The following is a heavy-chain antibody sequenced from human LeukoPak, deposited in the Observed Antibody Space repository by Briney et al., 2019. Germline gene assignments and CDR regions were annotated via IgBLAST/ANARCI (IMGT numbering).Heavy chain of an antibody. D-gene: IGHD6-25*01. Sequence: ASVKVSCKASGYTFTSHYMHWVRQAPGQGLEWMGIINPSGGSTSYAQKFQGRVTMTRDTSTSTVYMELSSLRSEDTAVYYCAVGIAAFPLDYWGQGTLVTVSS. CDR3: AVGIAAFPLDY. V-gene: IGHV1-46*01. CDR1: GYTFTSHY. CDR2: INPSGGST. J-gene: IGHJ4*02.